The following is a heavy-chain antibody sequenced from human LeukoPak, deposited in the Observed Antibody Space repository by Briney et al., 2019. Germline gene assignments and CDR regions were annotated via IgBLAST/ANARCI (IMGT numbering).Heavy chain of an antibody. CDR1: GGTFNNFA. CDR3: ARGLWFGELSNLFDY. Sequence: EASVKVSCKASGGTFNNFAICWVRQAPGQGLEWMGWINTNTGNPTYAQGFTGRFVFSLDTSVSTAYLQISSLKAEDTAVYYCARGLWFGELSNLFDYWGQGTLVTVSS. D-gene: IGHD3-10*01. CDR2: INTNTGNP. V-gene: IGHV7-4-1*02. J-gene: IGHJ4*02.